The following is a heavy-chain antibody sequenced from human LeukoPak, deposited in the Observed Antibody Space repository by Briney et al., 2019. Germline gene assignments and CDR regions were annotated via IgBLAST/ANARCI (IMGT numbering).Heavy chain of an antibody. CDR1: GYSISSSNW. Sequence: SETLSLTCAVSGYSISSSNWWGWIRQPPGKGLEWIGYIYYSGSTYYNPSLKSRVTMSVGTSKNQFSLKLSSVTAADTAVYYCARSDIVATYYWGQGTLVTVSS. V-gene: IGHV4-28*01. CDR2: IYYSGST. J-gene: IGHJ4*02. D-gene: IGHD5-12*01. CDR3: ARSDIVATYY.